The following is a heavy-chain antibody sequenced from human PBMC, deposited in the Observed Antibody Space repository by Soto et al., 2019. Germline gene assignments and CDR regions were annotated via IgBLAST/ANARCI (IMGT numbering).Heavy chain of an antibody. V-gene: IGHV1-18*04. J-gene: IGHJ4*02. CDR1: GYTFTSFD. CDR3: ARGGYSSGYHY. D-gene: IGHD3-22*01. Sequence: QVQLRQSGTEVKEPGASVKVSGKASGYTFTSFDITWVRQAPGQGLEWVGWTTASNTHTNYSQKLQGRVTMTTATSTTTAYMDLRTLRADDTAICYCARGGYSSGYHYWGQGTLVTVSS. CDR2: TTASNTHT.